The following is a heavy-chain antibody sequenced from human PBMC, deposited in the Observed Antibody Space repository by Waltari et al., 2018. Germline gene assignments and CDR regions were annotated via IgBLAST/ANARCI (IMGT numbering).Heavy chain of an antibody. CDR1: GFSFSSWY. J-gene: IGHJ4*02. CDR2: MNQDGSEK. V-gene: IGHV3-7*01. D-gene: IGHD6-19*01. CDR3: ARAPKRTSSEVDY. Sequence: DVLLVESGGDLVQHGGSLRLSCAASGFSFSSWYMSWFRQAPGKGLEWAANMNQDGSEKNYVDSVKGRFTISRDNAKNSLSLQMNSLRVEDTAVYYCARAPKRTSSEVDYWGQGTLVTVSS.